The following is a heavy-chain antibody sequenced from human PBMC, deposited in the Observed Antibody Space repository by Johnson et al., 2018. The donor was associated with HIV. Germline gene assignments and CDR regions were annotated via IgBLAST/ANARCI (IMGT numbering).Heavy chain of an antibody. CDR2: ISSSGSTI. J-gene: IGHJ3*02. CDR1: GFTFSDYN. D-gene: IGHD3-16*01. CDR3: AKGSGGEADAFDI. Sequence: QVQLVESGGGLVKPGGSLRLSCAASGFTFSDYNMSWIRQAPGKGLEWVSYISSSGSTIYYAASLKGRFIVSRDDSKNTAYLQMNSLRAEDTALYYCAKGSGGEADAFDIWGQGTMVTVSS. V-gene: IGHV3-11*01.